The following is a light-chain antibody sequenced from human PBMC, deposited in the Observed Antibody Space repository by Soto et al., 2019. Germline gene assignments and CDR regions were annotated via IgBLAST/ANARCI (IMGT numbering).Light chain of an antibody. CDR3: QQYNSYPYT. V-gene: IGKV1-5*03. CDR2: KAS. Sequence: DIQMTQSPSTLSASVGDGVTITCRASQTISNWLAWYQRKPGKAPDLLIYKASSLEIGVPSGFSGSGSGTEFTLTISSLQPDDFATYYCQQYNSYPYTFGQGTKLEIK. CDR1: QTISNW. J-gene: IGKJ2*01.